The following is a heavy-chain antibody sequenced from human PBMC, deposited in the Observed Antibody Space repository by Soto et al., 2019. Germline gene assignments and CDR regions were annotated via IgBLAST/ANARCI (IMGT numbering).Heavy chain of an antibody. D-gene: IGHD3-22*01. J-gene: IGHJ3*02. Sequence: GGSLRLSCAASGFTVSSNYMSWVRQAPGKGLEWVSVIFSGGITYYADSVKGRFTISRDNSKNTLYLQMNSLRAEDTSVYYCASEMSPTYYYYNFDIWGQGTMVTVSS. CDR2: IFSGGIT. CDR3: ASEMSPTYYYYNFDI. CDR1: GFTVSSNY. V-gene: IGHV3-53*01.